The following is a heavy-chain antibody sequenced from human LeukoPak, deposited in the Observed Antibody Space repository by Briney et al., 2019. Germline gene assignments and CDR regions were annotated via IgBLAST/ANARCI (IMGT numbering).Heavy chain of an antibody. D-gene: IGHD3-3*01. CDR3: ARRANYDFWSGYSDY. CDR1: GYTFTSYD. CDR2: INPNSGGT. V-gene: IGHV1-2*02. Sequence: ASVKVSCKASGYTFTSYDINWVRQAPGQGLEWMGWINPNSGGTSYAQKFQGRVTMTRDTSISTAYMELSRLRSDDTAVYYCARRANYDFWSGYSDYWGQGTLVTVSS. J-gene: IGHJ4*02.